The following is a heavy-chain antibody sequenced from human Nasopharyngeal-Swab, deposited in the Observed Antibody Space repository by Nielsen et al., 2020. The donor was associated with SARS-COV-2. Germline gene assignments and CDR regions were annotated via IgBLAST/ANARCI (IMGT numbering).Heavy chain of an antibody. CDR3: AAGRWYSGGNDAFDI. V-gene: IGHV3-30*03. CDR2: VSSVGSNV. Sequence: GGSLRLSCAASGFTFSNYGMHWVRQAPGKGLEWVGVVSSVGSNVCYADSLKGRFALSRDNSKNTVDLQINSLRAEDTAVYYCAAGRWYSGGNDAFDIWGQGTMVTVSS. CDR1: GFTFSNYG. D-gene: IGHD6-25*01. J-gene: IGHJ3*02.